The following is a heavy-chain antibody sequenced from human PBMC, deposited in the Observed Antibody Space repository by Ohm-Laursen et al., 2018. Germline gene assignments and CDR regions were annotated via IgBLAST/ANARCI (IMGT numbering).Heavy chain of an antibody. V-gene: IGHV3-7*03. CDR3: AKDIDSSGYWGYFQH. Sequence: SLRLSCAASGFTFSSYWMSWVRQAPGKGLEWVANIKQDGSEKYYVDSVKGRFTISRDNAKNSLYLQMNSLRAEDTALYYCAKDIDSSGYWGYFQHWGQGTLVTVSS. D-gene: IGHD3-22*01. J-gene: IGHJ1*01. CDR1: GFTFSSYW. CDR2: IKQDGSEK.